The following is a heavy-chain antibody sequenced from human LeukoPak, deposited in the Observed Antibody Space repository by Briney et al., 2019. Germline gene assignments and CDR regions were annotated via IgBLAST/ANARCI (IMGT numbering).Heavy chain of an antibody. CDR1: GYSITSDHY. Sequence: SETLSLTCAVFGYSITSDHYWGWIRQPPGKGLEWIATVYHTGSTYYSPSLKSRVTISLDTSKNEFSLKLTSVPAADSAVYYCARASSGTDYWGQGTLVTVSS. V-gene: IGHV4-38-2*01. CDR3: ARASSGTDY. CDR2: VYHTGST. D-gene: IGHD6-19*01. J-gene: IGHJ4*02.